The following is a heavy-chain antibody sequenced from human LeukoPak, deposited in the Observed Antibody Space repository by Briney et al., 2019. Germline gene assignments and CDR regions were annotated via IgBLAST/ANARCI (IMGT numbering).Heavy chain of an antibody. J-gene: IGHJ4*02. CDR1: GFIFNNYA. D-gene: IGHD6-19*01. V-gene: IGHV3-9*01. Sequence: GGSLRLSCAGSGFIFNNYAMHWVRQPPGKDLEWVSGISWNSGSIDYADSVKGRFTISRDNAKNSLYLQMNSLRVEDTAFYYCAKDNRRHYTSGPNPDSLHWGQGALVTVSS. CDR2: ISWNSGSI. CDR3: AKDNRRHYTSGPNPDSLH.